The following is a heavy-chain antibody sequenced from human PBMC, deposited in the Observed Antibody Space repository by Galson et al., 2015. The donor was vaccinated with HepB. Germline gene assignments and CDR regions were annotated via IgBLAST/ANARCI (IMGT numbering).Heavy chain of an antibody. Sequence: SLRLSCAVSGFTFSAFPMHWVRQSPGQGLEWVALISFDGRDKYYADSVKGRFTISRDNSKNTLYLQMNSLRTEDTAVYYCARGPFCNRIVCYGETRAYYYFALDVWGHGTTVIASS. J-gene: IGHJ6*02. CDR3: ARGPFCNRIVCYGETRAYYYFALDV. CDR2: ISFDGRDK. V-gene: IGHV3-30*04. D-gene: IGHD2/OR15-2a*01. CDR1: GFTFSAFP.